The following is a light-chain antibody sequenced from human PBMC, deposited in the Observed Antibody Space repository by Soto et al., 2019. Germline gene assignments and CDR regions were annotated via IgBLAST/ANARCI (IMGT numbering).Light chain of an antibody. V-gene: IGKV3-20*01. CDR1: QSISSY. CDR2: SSS. J-gene: IGKJ5*01. Sequence: EIVMTQSPATLSVSPGERATLSCRASQSISSYLAWYQQKPGQAPRLLIYSSSIRATGIPDRFSGSGSGTDFTLTISSLEPEDFAVYYCQHFGGSLPVTFGQGTRLEIK. CDR3: QHFGGSLPVT.